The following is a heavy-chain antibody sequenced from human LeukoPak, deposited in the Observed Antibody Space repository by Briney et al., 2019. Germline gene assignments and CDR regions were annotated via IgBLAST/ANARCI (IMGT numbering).Heavy chain of an antibody. CDR1: GGTFSSYA. Sequence: GASVKVSCKASGGTFSSYAISWVRQAPGQGLEWMGWIIPIFGTANYAQKFQGRVTITADESTSTAYMELSSLRSEDTAVYYCARERIAVAGTGWFAPWGQGTLVTVSS. D-gene: IGHD6-19*01. J-gene: IGHJ5*02. V-gene: IGHV1-69*13. CDR2: IIPIFGTA. CDR3: ARERIAVAGTGWFAP.